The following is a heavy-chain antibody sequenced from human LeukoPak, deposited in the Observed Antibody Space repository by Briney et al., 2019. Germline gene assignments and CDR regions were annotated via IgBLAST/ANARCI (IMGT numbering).Heavy chain of an antibody. D-gene: IGHD3-22*01. V-gene: IGHV3-23*01. CDR1: GFTFSSYA. CDR3: ARARPWDSSRSYYFGMDV. Sequence: GGSLRLSCEASGFTFSSYAIRWVRQAPGTGLEWVSSIPGSGGATYYADSVRGRFSISRDSSKNTVYLQMNSLRDEDTAVYYYARARPWDSSRSYYFGMDVWGHGTTVTVSS. J-gene: IGHJ6*02. CDR2: IPGSGGAT.